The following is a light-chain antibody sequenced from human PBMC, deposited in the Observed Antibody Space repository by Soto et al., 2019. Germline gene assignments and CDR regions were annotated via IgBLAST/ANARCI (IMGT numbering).Light chain of an antibody. Sequence: EIVMTQSPATLSVSPGERATLSCRASQSVSSNLAWYQQKPGRAPRLLIYGASTRVTGVPARFSGSGSGTEFTLTISSLQSEDFAVYYCQQYNNWPPGAFGQGTKVEIK. CDR1: QSVSSN. V-gene: IGKV3-15*01. CDR3: QQYNNWPPGA. J-gene: IGKJ1*01. CDR2: GAS.